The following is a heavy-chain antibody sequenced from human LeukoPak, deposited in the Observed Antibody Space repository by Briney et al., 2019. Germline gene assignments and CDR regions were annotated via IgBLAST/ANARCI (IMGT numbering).Heavy chain of an antibody. CDR3: ARIHSLYYYDSSGYGAFDI. Sequence: GGSLRLSCAASGFTFSSYGMHWVRQAPGKGLEWVAVIRNDGSNKYYADSVKGRFTISRDNSKNTLYLQMNSLRAEDTAVYYCARIHSLYYYDSSGYGAFDIWGQGTMVTVSS. J-gene: IGHJ3*02. CDR2: IRNDGSNK. CDR1: GFTFSSYG. D-gene: IGHD3-22*01. V-gene: IGHV3-33*01.